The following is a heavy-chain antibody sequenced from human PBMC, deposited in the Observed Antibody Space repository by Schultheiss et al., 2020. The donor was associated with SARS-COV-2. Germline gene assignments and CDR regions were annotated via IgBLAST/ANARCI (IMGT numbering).Heavy chain of an antibody. J-gene: IGHJ5*02. Sequence: GSLRLSCTVSGGSISSYYWSWIRQHPGKGLEWIGYIYYSGSTYYNPSLKSRVTISVDTSKNQFSLKLSSVTAADTAVYYCARFVVVPAAHRQGFDPWGQGTLVTVSS. CDR2: IYYSGST. V-gene: IGHV4-59*01. CDR3: ARFVVVPAAHRQGFDP. CDR1: GGSISSYY. D-gene: IGHD2-2*01.